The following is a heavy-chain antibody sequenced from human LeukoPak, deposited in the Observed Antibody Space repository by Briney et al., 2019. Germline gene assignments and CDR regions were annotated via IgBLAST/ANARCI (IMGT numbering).Heavy chain of an antibody. J-gene: IGHJ5*02. CDR3: ARVKVGTIYWFDP. Sequence: PGGSLRLSCAASGFIVNYNYMSWVRQPPGKGLEWVSVVYSGGSTYYADSVKGRFTISRDNSKNMVYLQMNSLRVEDTAVYYCARVKVGTIYWFDPWGQGTLVTVSS. CDR2: VYSGGST. V-gene: IGHV3-66*01. CDR1: GFIVNYNY. D-gene: IGHD1-26*01.